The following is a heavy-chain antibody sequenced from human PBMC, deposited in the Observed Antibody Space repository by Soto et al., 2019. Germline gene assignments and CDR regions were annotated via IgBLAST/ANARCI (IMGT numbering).Heavy chain of an antibody. CDR3: AGSGSSWFLDY. CDR2: ISSNGGST. J-gene: IGHJ4*02. CDR1: GFTFSNFA. Sequence: EVQLVESGGGLVQPGGSLRLSCAASGFTFSNFAMHWVRQAPGKGLEYVSAISSNGGSTYHANSVKGRFTISRDNSKNTLYLQMGSLRAEDMAVYYCAGSGSSWFLDYWGQGALVTVSS. D-gene: IGHD6-13*01. V-gene: IGHV3-64*01.